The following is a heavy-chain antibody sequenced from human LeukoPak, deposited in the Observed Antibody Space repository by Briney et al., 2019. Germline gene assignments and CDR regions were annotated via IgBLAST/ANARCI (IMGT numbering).Heavy chain of an antibody. D-gene: IGHD4-17*01. Sequence: GGSLRLSCAASGFTFSDYYMSWIRQAPGKGLEWVSYISSSSSYTNYADSVKGRFTISRDNAKNSLYLQMNSLRAEDTAVYYCARDRAVTLIGPLYAFDIWGQGTMVTVSS. CDR2: ISSSSSYT. J-gene: IGHJ3*02. V-gene: IGHV3-11*06. CDR1: GFTFSDYY. CDR3: ARDRAVTLIGPLYAFDI.